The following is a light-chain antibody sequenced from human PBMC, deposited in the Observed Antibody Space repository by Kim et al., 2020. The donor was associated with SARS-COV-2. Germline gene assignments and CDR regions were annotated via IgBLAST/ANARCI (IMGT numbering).Light chain of an antibody. CDR1: SGHSNYA. CDR3: QTWDSAIQV. V-gene: IGLV4-69*01. Sequence: ASVKLTCTLSSGHSNYAIAWHQQRPEEGPRYLMRVEGDGSHHKGDGIPDRFSGSSSGAERYLTISSLQSEDEADYYCQTWDSAIQVFGGGTQLTVL. CDR2: VEGDGSH. J-gene: IGLJ3*02.